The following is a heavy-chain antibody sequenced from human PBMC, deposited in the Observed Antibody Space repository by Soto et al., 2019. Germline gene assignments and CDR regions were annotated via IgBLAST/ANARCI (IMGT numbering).Heavy chain of an antibody. CDR3: TTARWYTYYFDY. D-gene: IGHD6-13*01. CDR2: IKSKTDSGTT. V-gene: IGHV3-15*01. CDR1: GFTFSNAW. J-gene: IGHJ4*02. Sequence: EVQLVESGGGLVKPGGSLRLSCAASGFTFSNAWMSWVRQAPGKGLEWVGRIKSKTDSGTTEYAAPVKGRFTISRDDSINTLYLQMNSLKTEDTAVYYCTTARWYTYYFDYWGQGTLVTVSS.